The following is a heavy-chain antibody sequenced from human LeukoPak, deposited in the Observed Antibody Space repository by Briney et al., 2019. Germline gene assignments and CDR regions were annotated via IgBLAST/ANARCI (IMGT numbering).Heavy chain of an antibody. CDR2: IKQDGSEK. CDR1: GFTFSSYW. V-gene: IGHV3-7*01. J-gene: IGHJ4*02. CDR3: ARYYDFWSGYYTTFSY. D-gene: IGHD3-3*01. Sequence: GGSLRLSYEASGFTFSSYWMSWVRQAPGKGLEWVSNIKQDGSEKYYVDSVKGRFTISRDNAKNSLYLQMNSLRAEDTAVYYCARYYDFWSGYYTTFSYWGEGTLVTVSS.